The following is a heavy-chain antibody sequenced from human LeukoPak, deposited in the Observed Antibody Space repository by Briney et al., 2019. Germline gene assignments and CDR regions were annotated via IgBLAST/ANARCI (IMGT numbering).Heavy chain of an antibody. CDR2: IYTSGCT. D-gene: IGHD3-3*01. CDR1: GGSISSYY. Sequence: SETLSLTCTVSGGSISSYYWSWIRQPAGKGLEWIGRIYTSGCTNYNPSLKSRVTMSVDTSKNQFSLKLSSVTAADTAVYYCARHSTFFGVVIIKGRVRGPFDYWGQGTLVTVSS. CDR3: ARHSTFFGVVIIKGRVRGPFDY. J-gene: IGHJ4*02. V-gene: IGHV4-4*07.